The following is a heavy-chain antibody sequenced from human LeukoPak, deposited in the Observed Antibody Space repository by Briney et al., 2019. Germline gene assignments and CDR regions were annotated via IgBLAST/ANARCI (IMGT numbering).Heavy chain of an antibody. Sequence: GGSLRLSXAASGFTFRSYAMSWVRQAPGKGLEWVSAISGSGGSTYYADSVKGRFTISRDNSKNTLYLQMNSLRAEDTAVYYCAKDPPYRGSGTTGYFQHWGQGTLVTVSS. J-gene: IGHJ1*01. CDR2: ISGSGGST. CDR1: GFTFRSYA. CDR3: AKDPPYRGSGTTGYFQH. V-gene: IGHV3-23*01. D-gene: IGHD1-26*01.